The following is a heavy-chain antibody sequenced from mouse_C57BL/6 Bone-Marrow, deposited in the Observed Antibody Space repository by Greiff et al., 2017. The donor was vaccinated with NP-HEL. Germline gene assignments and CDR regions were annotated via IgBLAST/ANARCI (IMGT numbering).Heavy chain of an antibody. D-gene: IGHD2-10*02. CDR2: ISSGGSYT. CDR3: ARYGNYGY. J-gene: IGHJ2*01. CDR1: GFTFSSYG. V-gene: IGHV5-6*01. Sequence: EVKLQESGGDLVKPGGSLKLSCAASGFTFSSYGMSWVRQTPDKRLEWVATISSGGSYTYYPDSVKGRFTISRDNAKNTLYLQMSSLKSEDTAMYYCARYGNYGYWGQGTTLTVSS.